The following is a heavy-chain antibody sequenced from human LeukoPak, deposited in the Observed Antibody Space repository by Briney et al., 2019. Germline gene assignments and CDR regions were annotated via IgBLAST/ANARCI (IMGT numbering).Heavy chain of an antibody. CDR3: ARATQPGFDP. Sequence: GGSLRLSCEASGLTFSSYSMNWVSQAPGKGQEWVSYISSDSGARYYADSVKGRFTISRDNAKNSLYLQMNSLRAEDTAVYYCARATQPGFDPWGQGTLVTVSS. D-gene: IGHD2-15*01. V-gene: IGHV3-48*01. CDR1: GLTFSSYS. J-gene: IGHJ5*02. CDR2: ISSDSGAR.